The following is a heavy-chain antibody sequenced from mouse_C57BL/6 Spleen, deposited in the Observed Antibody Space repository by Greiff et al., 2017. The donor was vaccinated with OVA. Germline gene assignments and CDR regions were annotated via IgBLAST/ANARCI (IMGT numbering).Heavy chain of an antibody. J-gene: IGHJ4*01. D-gene: IGHD3-2*02. CDR1: GYTFTSYG. V-gene: IGHV1-81*01. Sequence: QVQLQQSGAELARPGASVTLSCKASGYTFTSYGISWVKQRTGQGLEWIGEIYPRSGNTYYNEKFKGKATLTADKSSSTAYMELRSLTSEDSAVDFGARRDSSDYPWYAMDYWGQGTSVTVSS. CDR3: ARRDSSDYPWYAMDY. CDR2: IYPRSGNT.